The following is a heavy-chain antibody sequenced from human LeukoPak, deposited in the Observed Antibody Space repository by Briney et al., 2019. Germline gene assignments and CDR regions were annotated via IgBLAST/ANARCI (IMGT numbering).Heavy chain of an antibody. CDR2: ISANNGDT. D-gene: IGHD2-2*02. CDR3: ATGYRHDY. J-gene: IGHJ4*02. Sequence: GASVKVSCKTSGYTFTSYGISWVRQAPGQGLEWMAWISANNGDTNYAQKVQGRVVLSTDTSTNTAYMELRYLMFDGTAVYYCATGYRHDYWGQGTLVIVSS. CDR1: GYTFTSYG. V-gene: IGHV1-18*04.